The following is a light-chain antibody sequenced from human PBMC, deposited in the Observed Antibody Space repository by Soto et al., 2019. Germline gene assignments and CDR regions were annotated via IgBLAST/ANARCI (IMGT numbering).Light chain of an antibody. J-gene: IGKJ2*01. CDR3: QQRSNWPYT. Sequence: EIVLTQSPATLSLSPGERATLSCRASQSVSSYLAWYQQKPGQAPRLLIYDASTRATGIPSRFSGSGSGTDFTVTISSLEPEDFAVYYCQQRSNWPYTFGQGTKLEIK. CDR1: QSVSSY. CDR2: DAS. V-gene: IGKV3-11*01.